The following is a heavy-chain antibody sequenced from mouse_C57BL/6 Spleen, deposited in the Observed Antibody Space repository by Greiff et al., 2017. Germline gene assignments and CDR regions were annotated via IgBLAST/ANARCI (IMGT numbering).Heavy chain of an antibody. Sequence: VQLQQPGAELVKPGASVKVSCKASGYTFTSYWMHWVKQRPIQGLEWIGNIDPSDSETHYNQKFKDKATLTVDKSSSTAYMQLSSLTSEDSAVYYCARVTERYFDVWGTGTTVTVSS. CDR2: IDPSDSET. V-gene: IGHV1-52*01. CDR1: GYTFTSYW. CDR3: ARVTERYFDV. J-gene: IGHJ1*03. D-gene: IGHD2-13*01.